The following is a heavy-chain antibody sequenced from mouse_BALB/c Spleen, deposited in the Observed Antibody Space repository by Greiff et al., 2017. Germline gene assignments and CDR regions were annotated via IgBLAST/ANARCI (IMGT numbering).Heavy chain of an antibody. CDR2: INPANGNT. D-gene: IGHD2-2*01. J-gene: IGHJ2*01. V-gene: IGHV14-3*02. CDR1: GFHFTDTY. CDR3: AAYNYGFGD. Sequence: EVQLQQSGAELVKPGASVKLSCTASGFHFTDTYMHWVTQKPEQGLEWIGRINPANGNTKYDPKFPGKATITADTSSNTAYMQLSSLTSEATAVYYGAAYNYGFGDWGQGTTVTVSS.